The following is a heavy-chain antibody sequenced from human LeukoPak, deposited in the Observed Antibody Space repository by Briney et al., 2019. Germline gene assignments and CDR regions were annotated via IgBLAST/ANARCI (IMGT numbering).Heavy chain of an antibody. CDR1: GYTFSGYY. CDR3: ARDYGDYDNWFDP. D-gene: IGHD4-17*01. J-gene: IGHJ5*02. CDR2: INPNSGGT. V-gene: IGHV1-2*02. Sequence: ASVKVSCKASGYTFSGYYMHWVRQAPGQGLEWMGWINPNSGGTNYAQKFQGRVTMTRDTSISTAYMELSRLRSDDTALYYCARDYGDYDNWFDPWGQGTLVTVSS.